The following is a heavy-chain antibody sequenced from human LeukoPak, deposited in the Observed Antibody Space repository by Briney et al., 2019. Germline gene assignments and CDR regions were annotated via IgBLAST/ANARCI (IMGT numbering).Heavy chain of an antibody. V-gene: IGHV1-18*01. CDR2: ISAYNGNT. CDR1: GYTFTSYG. D-gene: IGHD6-13*01. Sequence: GASMKVSCKASGYTFTSYGISWVRQAPGQGLEWMGWISAYNGNTNYAQKLQGRVTMTTDTSTSTAYMELRSLRSDDTAVYYCARDPSIAAAGTGWFDPWGQGTLVTVSS. J-gene: IGHJ5*02. CDR3: ARDPSIAAAGTGWFDP.